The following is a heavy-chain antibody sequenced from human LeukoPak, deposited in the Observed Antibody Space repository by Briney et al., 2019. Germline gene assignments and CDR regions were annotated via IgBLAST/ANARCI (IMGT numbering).Heavy chain of an antibody. V-gene: IGHV4-30-4*01. D-gene: IGHD5-12*01. Sequence: SETLSLTCTVSGGSISSGDYYWSWIRQPPGKGLEWTGYIYYSGSTYYNPSLKSRVTISVDTSKNQFSLKLSSVTAADTAVYYCARVNGRGYSGYDLEYYFDYWGQGTLVTVSS. CDR3: ARVNGRGYSGYDLEYYFDY. J-gene: IGHJ4*02. CDR1: GGSISSGDYY. CDR2: IYYSGST.